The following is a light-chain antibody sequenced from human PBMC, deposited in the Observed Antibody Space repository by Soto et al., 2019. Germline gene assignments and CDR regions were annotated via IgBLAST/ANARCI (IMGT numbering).Light chain of an antibody. Sequence: DIQMTQSPSTLSASVGDRVTITCRASQSISSYLAWYQQKPGKAPKVIIYKASSLKSGVPSRFSGSGSGTDFTLTSISLQPYDFETYSCQQYHNYPYTFGQGTKLEIK. V-gene: IGKV1-5*03. J-gene: IGKJ2*01. CDR1: QSISSY. CDR2: KAS. CDR3: QQYHNYPYT.